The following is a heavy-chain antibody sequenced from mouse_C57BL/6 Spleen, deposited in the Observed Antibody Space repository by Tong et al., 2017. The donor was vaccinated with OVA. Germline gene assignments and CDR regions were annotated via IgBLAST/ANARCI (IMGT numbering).Heavy chain of an antibody. V-gene: IGHV5-6*01. CDR3: ARRRYYGSSYGAMDY. Sequence: EVQLQESGGDLVKPGGSLKLSCAASGFTFSSYGMSWVRQTPDKRLEWVATISSGGSYTYYPDSVKGRFTISRDNAKNTLYLQMSSLKSEDTAMYYCARRRYYGSSYGAMDYWGQGTSVTVSS. CDR1: GFTFSSYG. J-gene: IGHJ4*01. D-gene: IGHD1-1*01. CDR2: ISSGGSYT.